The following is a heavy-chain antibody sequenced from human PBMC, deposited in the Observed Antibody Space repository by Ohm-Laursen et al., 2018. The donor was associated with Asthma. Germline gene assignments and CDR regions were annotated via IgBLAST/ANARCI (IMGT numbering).Heavy chain of an antibody. CDR3: ARGPATVTGIGDDY. Sequence: GASVKVSCKASGYTFTGYYMHWVRQAPGQGLEWMGRINPNSGGTNYAQKFQGRATMTRDTSISTAYMELSRLRSDDTAVYYCARGPATVTGIGDDYWGQGTLVTVSS. J-gene: IGHJ4*02. V-gene: IGHV1-2*06. CDR2: INPNSGGT. D-gene: IGHD4-11*01. CDR1: GYTFTGYY.